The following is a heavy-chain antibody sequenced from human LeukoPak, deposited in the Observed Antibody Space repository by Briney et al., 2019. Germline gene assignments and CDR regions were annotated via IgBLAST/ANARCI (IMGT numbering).Heavy chain of an antibody. CDR2: INPNSGGT. J-gene: IGHJ4*02. CDR3: ARAHRLFDYDFWSGYYTVDY. V-gene: IGHV1-2*02. CDR1: GYTFTGYY. D-gene: IGHD3-3*01. Sequence: ASVKVSCKASGYTFTGYYMHWVRQAPGQGLEWMGWINPNSGGTNYAQKLQGRVTMTTDTSTSTAYMELRSLRSDDTAVYYCARAHRLFDYDFWSGYYTVDYWGQGTLVTVSS.